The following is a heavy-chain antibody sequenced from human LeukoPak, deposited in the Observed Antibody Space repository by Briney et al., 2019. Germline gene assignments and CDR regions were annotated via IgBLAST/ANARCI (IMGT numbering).Heavy chain of an antibody. J-gene: IGHJ3*02. V-gene: IGHV4-4*07. D-gene: IGHD2-15*01. CDR1: GGSINNYY. Sequence: PSEPLSLTCTVSGGSINNYYWSWIRQPAGKGLEWIGRIYIRGSTNYNPSLKSRVTMSVDTSKNQFSLKLSSVTAADTAVYYCARGRYCSADICSGGDAFDIWGQGTMVSVSS. CDR2: IYIRGST. CDR3: ARGRYCSADICSGGDAFDI.